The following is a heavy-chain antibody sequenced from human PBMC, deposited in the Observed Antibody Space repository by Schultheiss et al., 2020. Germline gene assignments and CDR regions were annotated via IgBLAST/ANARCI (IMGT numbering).Heavy chain of an antibody. CDR3: AKDGDDGSGNYYTWHIYGMDV. D-gene: IGHD3-10*01. V-gene: IGHV3-30*18. J-gene: IGHJ6*02. CDR2: ISYDGSNK. CDR1: GFTFSSYG. Sequence: GGSLRLSCAASGFTFSSYGMHWVRQAPGKGLEWVAVISYDGSNKYYADSVKGRFTISRANSKNTLYLQMNSLRAEDTAVYYCAKDGDDGSGNYYTWHIYGMDVWGQGTTVTVSS.